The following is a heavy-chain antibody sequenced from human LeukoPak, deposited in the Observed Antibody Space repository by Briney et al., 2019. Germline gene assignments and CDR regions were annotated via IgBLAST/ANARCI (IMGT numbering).Heavy chain of an antibody. J-gene: IGHJ4*02. D-gene: IGHD3-16*02. Sequence: SETLSLTCTVSGGSISSHYWSWIRQPPGKGLEWIGYIYYSGSTNYNPSLKSRVTISVDTSKNQFSLKLSSVTAADTAMYYCARDLLIYDYVWGSYRMTGMYPVPVWGQGTLVTVSS. CDR2: IYYSGST. CDR1: GGSISSHY. CDR3: ARDLLIYDYVWGSYRMTGMYPVPV. V-gene: IGHV4-59*11.